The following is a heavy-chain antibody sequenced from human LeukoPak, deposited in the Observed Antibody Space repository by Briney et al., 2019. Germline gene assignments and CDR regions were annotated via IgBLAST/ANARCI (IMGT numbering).Heavy chain of an antibody. D-gene: IGHD2-21*02. V-gene: IGHV3-48*03. J-gene: IGHJ4*02. Sequence: GGSLRLSCAASGFTFNNYEMNWVRQAPGKGLDWISYISTDGTVAYYAGSVKGRFTISRDNAKNSLYLQMNSLRADDTAVYYCARETIDCGGDCHDYWGQGTLATVSS. CDR1: GFTFNNYE. CDR3: ARETIDCGGDCHDY. CDR2: ISTDGTVA.